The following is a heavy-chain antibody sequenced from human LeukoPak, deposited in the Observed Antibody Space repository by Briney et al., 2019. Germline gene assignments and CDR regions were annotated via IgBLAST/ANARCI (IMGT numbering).Heavy chain of an antibody. Sequence: SETLSLTCTVSGGSISSYYWSWIRQPPGKGLEWIGYIYYSGSTSYNPSLKSRVTISVDTSKNQSSLKLSSVTAADTAVYYCARGGGSHIDYFDYWGQGTLVTVSS. CDR3: ARGGGSHIDYFDY. V-gene: IGHV4-59*01. J-gene: IGHJ4*02. CDR1: GGSISSYY. CDR2: IYYSGST. D-gene: IGHD1-26*01.